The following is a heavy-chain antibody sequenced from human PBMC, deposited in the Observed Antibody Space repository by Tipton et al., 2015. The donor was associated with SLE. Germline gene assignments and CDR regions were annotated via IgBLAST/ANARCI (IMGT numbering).Heavy chain of an antibody. J-gene: IGHJ4*02. CDR1: GGSLSSYY. CDR3: ARDLGGDFDY. CDR2: IYYSGST. V-gene: IGHV4-59*01. Sequence: TLSLPCTVSGGSLSSYYWSWVRQPPGKGLEWIGFIYYSGSTDYNPSLKSRVTISVDTSKNQFSLKGSSVTAADTAVYYCARDLGGDFDYWGQGTLVTVSS. D-gene: IGHD4-17*01.